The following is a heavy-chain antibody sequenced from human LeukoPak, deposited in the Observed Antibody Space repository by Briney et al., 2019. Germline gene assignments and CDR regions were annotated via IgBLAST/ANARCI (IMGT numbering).Heavy chain of an antibody. J-gene: IGHJ5*02. Sequence: EASVKVSCTASGYTFTSNAMHWVRQAPGQRPEWMGWINTGNGNTKCSQKFQGRVTISRDTSANTAYMEVSSLRSEDTAVYYCARGAAEGLDRWGQGTLVTVSS. CDR1: GYTFTSNA. CDR2: INTGNGNT. V-gene: IGHV1-3*04. CDR3: ARGAAEGLDR. D-gene: IGHD6-13*01.